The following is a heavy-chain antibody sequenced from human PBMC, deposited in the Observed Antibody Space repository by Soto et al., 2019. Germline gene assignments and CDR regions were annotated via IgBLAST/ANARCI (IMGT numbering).Heavy chain of an antibody. CDR2: ISHNSGGT. D-gene: IGHD1-26*01. Sequence: QVQLVQSGAEVKKSGASVKISCKASGYSFTGYYIHWVRQAPGQGCEWMGEISHNSGGTKYAQKFQGRVTMTRDTSITTVYMDLSNLSPDDTAVYYCGKGRSGDVGVFYWGQGTLVTVYS. J-gene: IGHJ4*02. CDR3: GKGRSGDVGVFY. V-gene: IGHV1-2*02. CDR1: GYSFTGYY.